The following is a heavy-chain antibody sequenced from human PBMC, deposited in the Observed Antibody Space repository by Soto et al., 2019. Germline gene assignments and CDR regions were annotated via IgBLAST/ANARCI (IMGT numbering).Heavy chain of an antibody. CDR3: ARDKDSSSWYSGLKRGLDP. V-gene: IGHV4-61*01. J-gene: IGHJ5*02. D-gene: IGHD6-13*01. CDR1: GGSVSSGSYY. CDR2: IYYSGST. Sequence: PSETLSLTCTVSGGSVSSGSYYWSWIRQPPGKGLEWIGYIYYSGSTNYNPSLKSRVTISVDTSKNQFSLKLSSVTAADTAVYYCARDKDSSSWYSGLKRGLDPWGQRTLVTVSS.